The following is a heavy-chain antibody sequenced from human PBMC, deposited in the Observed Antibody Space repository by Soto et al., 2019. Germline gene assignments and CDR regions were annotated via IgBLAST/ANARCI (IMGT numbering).Heavy chain of an antibody. V-gene: IGHV1-2*02. Sequence: QVQLVQSGAEVKKPGASVKVSCKTSGYTFNEYYIHWMRQVPGQGLEWMGWTNPNSGGTKFAKKFKGRITVTSDTATSTVYMELSRLRSDDTAVYYCARRLGGGGDYFYGMDVWGQGTAVTVS. CDR1: GYTFNEYY. D-gene: IGHD3-10*01. CDR3: ARRLGGGGDYFYGMDV. J-gene: IGHJ6*02. CDR2: TNPNSGGT.